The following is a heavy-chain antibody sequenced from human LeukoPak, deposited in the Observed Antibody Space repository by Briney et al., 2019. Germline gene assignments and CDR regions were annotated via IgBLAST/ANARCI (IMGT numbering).Heavy chain of an antibody. D-gene: IGHD3-3*01. CDR3: ARASGYLRFLEWLSPYYYYGMDV. Sequence: SQTLSLTCTVSGGSISSGGYYWSWIRQHPGKGLEWIGYIYYSGSTNYNPSLKSRVTISVDTSKNQFSLKLSSVTAADTAVYYCARASGYLRFLEWLSPYYYYGMDVWGQGTTVTVSS. V-gene: IGHV4-61*08. CDR2: IYYSGST. J-gene: IGHJ6*02. CDR1: GGSISSGGYY.